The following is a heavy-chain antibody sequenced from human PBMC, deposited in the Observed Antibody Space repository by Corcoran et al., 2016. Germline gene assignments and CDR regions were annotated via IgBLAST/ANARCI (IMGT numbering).Heavy chain of an antibody. CDR2: IYYSGST. CDR1: GGSISSGGYY. D-gene: IGHD3-10*01. V-gene: IGHV4-31*03. Sequence: QVQLQESGPGLVKPSQTLSLTCTVSGGSISSGGYYWSWIRQHPGKGLEWIGYIYYSGSTYYNPSLKSRVTISVDTSKNQFSLKLSSVTAADTAGYYCARDSRGYYYGSGTGWFDPWGQGTLVTVSS. CDR3: ARDSRGYYYGSGTGWFDP. J-gene: IGHJ5*02.